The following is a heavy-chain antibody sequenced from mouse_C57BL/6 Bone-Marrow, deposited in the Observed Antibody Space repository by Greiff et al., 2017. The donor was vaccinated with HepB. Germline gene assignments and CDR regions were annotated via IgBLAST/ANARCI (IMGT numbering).Heavy chain of an antibody. J-gene: IGHJ2*01. Sequence: EVKLMESGGGLVKPGGSLKLSCAASGFTFSSYAMSWVRQTPEKRLEWVATISDGGSYTYYPDNVKGRFTISRDNAKNNLYLQMSHLKSEDTAMYYCARLIITTVVAFDYWGQGTTLTVSS. CDR2: ISDGGSYT. D-gene: IGHD1-1*01. V-gene: IGHV5-4*03. CDR1: GFTFSSYA. CDR3: ARLIITTVVAFDY.